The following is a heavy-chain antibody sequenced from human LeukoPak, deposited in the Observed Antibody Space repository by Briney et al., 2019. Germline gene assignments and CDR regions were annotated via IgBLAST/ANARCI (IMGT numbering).Heavy chain of an antibody. J-gene: IGHJ4*02. CDR3: ARLNDSPTYYFNY. Sequence: SETLSLTCTVSGGSIINYYWTRIRRPAGKGLEWIGRIYTSGNTNYNPSLNSRVTMSVDTSKNQFSLKLNSLTAADTAVYYCARLNDSPTYYFNYWGQGTLVTVSS. CDR2: IYTSGNT. D-gene: IGHD3-22*01. CDR1: GGSIINYY. V-gene: IGHV4-4*07.